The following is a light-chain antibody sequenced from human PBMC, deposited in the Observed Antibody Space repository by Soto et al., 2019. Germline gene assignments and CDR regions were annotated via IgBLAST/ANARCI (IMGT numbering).Light chain of an antibody. CDR3: QQSYTSIT. CDR2: TAS. CDR1: QSISSY. V-gene: IGKV1-39*01. Sequence: VQMTKSPSSLSASVGDRVTITCRASQSISSYLNWYQQKPGKAPKLLIYTASNLQSGVPSRFSGSGSGTDFTLTISSLQPEDFATYYCQQSYTSITFGQGTRLEIK. J-gene: IGKJ5*01.